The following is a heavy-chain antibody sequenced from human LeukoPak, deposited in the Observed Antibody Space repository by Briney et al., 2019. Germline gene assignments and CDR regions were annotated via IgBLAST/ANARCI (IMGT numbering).Heavy chain of an antibody. J-gene: IGHJ4*02. CDR2: ISYDGSNK. Sequence: GRSLRLSCAASGFTFSNYAMHWIRQAPGKGLEWVAVISYDGSNKYYADSVKGRFTISRDNSKNTLYLQMNSLRAEDTAVYYCARDLGDTSQYWGQGTLVTVSS. V-gene: IGHV3-30-3*01. D-gene: IGHD3-16*01. CDR1: GFTFSNYA. CDR3: ARDLGDTSQY.